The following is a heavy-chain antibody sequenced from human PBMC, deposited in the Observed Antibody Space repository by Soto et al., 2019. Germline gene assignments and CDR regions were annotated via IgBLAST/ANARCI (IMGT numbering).Heavy chain of an antibody. Sequence: SLKGSRKTSGGRFSSYVISWVRNKHGQGLEWMGGIIPIFGTANYAQKFQGRVTITADESTSTAYMELSSLRSEDTAVYYWARPAFGATGYYFDYWGQGTLVTVSS. J-gene: IGHJ4*02. V-gene: IGHV1-69*13. CDR2: IIPIFGTA. CDR3: ARPAFGATGYYFDY. CDR1: GGRFSSYV. D-gene: IGHD1-26*01.